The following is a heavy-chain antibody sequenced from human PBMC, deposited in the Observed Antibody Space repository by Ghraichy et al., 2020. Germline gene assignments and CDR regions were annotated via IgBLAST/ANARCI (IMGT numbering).Heavy chain of an antibody. V-gene: IGHV3-23*01. D-gene: IGHD2-2*01. CDR1: GFVISNYA. CDR3: AKDSGTNSFVGSDY. CDR2: ISGSGDGT. J-gene: IGHJ4*02. Sequence: GESLNISCVASGFVISNYAMSWVRQAPGKGLEWVSAISGSGDGTYYADSVKGRFTVSRDNSKNTLYLQVNSLRAEDTAIYYCAKDSGTNSFVGSDYWGQGTLVTVSS.